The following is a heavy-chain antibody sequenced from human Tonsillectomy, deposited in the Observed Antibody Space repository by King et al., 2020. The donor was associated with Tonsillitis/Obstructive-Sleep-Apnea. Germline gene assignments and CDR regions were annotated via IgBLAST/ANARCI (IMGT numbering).Heavy chain of an antibody. Sequence: QMQLQESGPGLVKPSETLSLTCTVSGGSISTYYWSWIRQPPGKGLEWIGYIYYSGSTNYNPSLKSRVTISVDTSKNQFSLKLSSVTAADTAVYYCARDNVDTASAFDIWGQGTMVTVSS. CDR2: IYYSGST. J-gene: IGHJ3*02. D-gene: IGHD5-18*01. CDR3: ARDNVDTASAFDI. V-gene: IGHV4-59*01. CDR1: GGSISTYY.